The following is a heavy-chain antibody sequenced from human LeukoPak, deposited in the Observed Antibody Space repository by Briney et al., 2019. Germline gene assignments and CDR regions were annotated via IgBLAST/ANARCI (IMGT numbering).Heavy chain of an antibody. CDR2: ISSGGSIK. CDR3: VKEYHSRGFGAYFDY. CDR1: KFTLSHYG. D-gene: IGHD3-3*01. V-gene: IGHV3-30*18. Sequence: GGSLRFSCTASKFTLSHYGMQWVRQAPGKGLEWVAVISSGGSIKVYADSVKGRFTLSRDNSINTVDLQMNSLRAEDTAVYYCVKEYHSRGFGAYFDYWGQGTLVTVSS. J-gene: IGHJ4*02.